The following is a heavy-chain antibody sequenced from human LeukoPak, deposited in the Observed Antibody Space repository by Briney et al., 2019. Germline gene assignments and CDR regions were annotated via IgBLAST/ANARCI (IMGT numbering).Heavy chain of an antibody. CDR1: GGTFSSYA. Sequence: SVKVSCKASGGTFSSYAISWVRQAPGQGLEWMGGIIPIFGTANYAQKFQGRVTITADESTSTAYMELSSLRSEDTAVYYCAREIHSGYNPGRYPFDYWGQGTLVTVSS. CDR2: IIPIFGTA. D-gene: IGHD5-12*01. CDR3: AREIHSGYNPGRYPFDY. J-gene: IGHJ4*02. V-gene: IGHV1-69*13.